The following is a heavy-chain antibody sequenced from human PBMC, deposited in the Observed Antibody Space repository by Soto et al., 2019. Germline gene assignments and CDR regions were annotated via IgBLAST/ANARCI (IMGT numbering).Heavy chain of an antibody. CDR2: IWYDGSNK. CDR1: GFTFSKYG. Sequence: QVQVVESGGGVVQPGRSLRLSCAASGFTFSKYGMHWVRQAPGKGLEWVAAIWYDGSNKYYEYFVKDRFTISRDNSRNTLYLQINSLRVEDTAVYYCAKDDLGRRGGDCPIWGMDVWGQGTTVTVSS. D-gene: IGHD2-21*02. CDR3: AKDDLGRRGGDCPIWGMDV. V-gene: IGHV3-33*06. J-gene: IGHJ6*02.